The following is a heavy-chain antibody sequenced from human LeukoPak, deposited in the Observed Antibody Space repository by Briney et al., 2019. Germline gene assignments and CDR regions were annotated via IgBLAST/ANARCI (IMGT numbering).Heavy chain of an antibody. CDR3: AKSLSSGYYGGFDY. J-gene: IGHJ4*02. V-gene: IGHV3-74*01. CDR1: GFTFSSYW. D-gene: IGHD3-22*01. CDR2: IKIDGSST. Sequence: GGSLRLSCAASGFTFSSYWMHWVRQAPGKGLVWVSHIKIDGSSTSYADSVKGRFTISRDNSKNTLYLQMNSLRAEDTAVYYCAKSLSSGYYGGFDYWGQGTLVTVSS.